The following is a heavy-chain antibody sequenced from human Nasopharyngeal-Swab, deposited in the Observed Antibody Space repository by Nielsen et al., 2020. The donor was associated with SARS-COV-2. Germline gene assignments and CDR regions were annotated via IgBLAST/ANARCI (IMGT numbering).Heavy chain of an antibody. V-gene: IGHV3-30-3*01. D-gene: IGHD1-1*01. CDR2: ISYDGSNK. CDR3: AGLGTESYHYYSLDV. CDR1: GFTFSSYP. J-gene: IGHJ6*02. Sequence: GESLKLSCAASGFTFSSYPMHWVRQAPGKGLEWVAVISYDGSNKYYADSVKGRFTISRDNSKNTLYLQMNSLRAEDTAVYYCAGLGTESYHYYSLDVWGQGTTVTVSS.